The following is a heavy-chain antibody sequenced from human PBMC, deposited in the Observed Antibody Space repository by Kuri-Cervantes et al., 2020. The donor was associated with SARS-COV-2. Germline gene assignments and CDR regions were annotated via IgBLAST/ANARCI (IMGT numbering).Heavy chain of an antibody. CDR2: IYPGDSDT. CDR1: GFLFSASA. Sequence: GGSLRLSCEVSGFLFSASAIHWVRQASGKGLEWMGIIYPGDSDTRYSPSFQGQVTISADKSISTAYLQWSSLKASDTAMYYCARSYYDFWSGSLDAFDIWGQGTMVTVSS. V-gene: IGHV5-51*01. CDR3: ARSYYDFWSGSLDAFDI. J-gene: IGHJ3*02. D-gene: IGHD3-3*01.